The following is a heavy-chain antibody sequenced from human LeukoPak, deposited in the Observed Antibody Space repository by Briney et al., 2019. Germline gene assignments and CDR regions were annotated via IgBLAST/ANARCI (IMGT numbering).Heavy chain of an antibody. CDR1: GFTFSSYW. CDR3: TTDLWFGEFGLDV. D-gene: IGHD3-10*01. CDR2: IKSKTDGGTT. Sequence: GGSLRLSCAASGFTFSSYWMSWVRQAPGKGLEWVGHIKSKTDGGTTDYVAPVKGRFTISRDDSKNTLYVQMNSLKTEDTAVYYCTTDLWFGEFGLDVWGQGTTVIVSS. J-gene: IGHJ6*02. V-gene: IGHV3-15*01.